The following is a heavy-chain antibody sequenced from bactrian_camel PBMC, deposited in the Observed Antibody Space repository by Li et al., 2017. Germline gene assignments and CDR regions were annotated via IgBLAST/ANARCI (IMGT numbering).Heavy chain of an antibody. D-gene: IGHD7*01. J-gene: IGHJ6*01. CDR1: GYRISSNC. CDR2: IDSDGVT. Sequence: VQLVESGGGSVQAGGALTLSCDASGYRISSNCMGWFRQPPGKEREGVAVIDSDGVTSYADSVKGRFTISLDNAENTVTLQMNNLKPEDTAVYFCAAEGLIPDGGDCYNLADFGYWGQGTQVTVS. V-gene: IGHV3S53*01. CDR3: AAEGLIPDGGDCYNLADFGY.